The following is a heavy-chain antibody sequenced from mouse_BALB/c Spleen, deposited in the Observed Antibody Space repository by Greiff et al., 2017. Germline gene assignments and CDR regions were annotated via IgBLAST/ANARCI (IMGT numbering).Heavy chain of an antibody. CDR2: ISYSGST. V-gene: IGHV3-8*02. CDR3: AEGDGYYHYAMDY. D-gene: IGHD2-3*01. Sequence: EVQRVESGPSLVKPSQTLSLTCSVTGDSITSGYWNWIRKFPGNKLEYMGYISYSGSTYYNPSLKSRISITRDTSKNQYYLQLNSVTTEDTATYYCAEGDGYYHYAMDYWGQGTSVTVSS. CDR1: GDSITSGY. J-gene: IGHJ4*01.